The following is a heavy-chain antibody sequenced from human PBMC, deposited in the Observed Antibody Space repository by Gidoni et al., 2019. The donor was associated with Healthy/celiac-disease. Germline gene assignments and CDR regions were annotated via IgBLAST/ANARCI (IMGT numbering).Heavy chain of an antibody. D-gene: IGHD2-15*01. J-gene: IGHJ4*02. V-gene: IGHV4-38-2*02. CDR1: GYSISSGYY. Sequence: QVQLQESGPGLVKTSETLSLTCTVSGYSISSGYYWGWIRQPPGKGLEWIGSIYHSGSTYYNPSLKSRVTISVDTSKNQFSLKLSSVTAADTAVYYCAREDVVVVAATPYYFDYWGQGTLVTVSS. CDR2: IYHSGST. CDR3: AREDVVVVAATPYYFDY.